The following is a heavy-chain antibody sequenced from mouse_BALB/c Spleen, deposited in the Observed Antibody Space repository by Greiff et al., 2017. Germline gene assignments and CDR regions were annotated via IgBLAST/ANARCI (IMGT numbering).Heavy chain of an antibody. J-gene: IGHJ3*01. CDR3: ARKDGSSYGFAY. V-gene: IGHV3-2*02. Sequence: EVKLVESGPGLVKPSQSLSLTCTVTGYSITSDYAWNWIRQFPGNKLEWMGYISYSGSTSYNPSLKSRISITRDTSKNQFFLQLNSVTTEDTATYYCARKDGSSYGFAYWGQGTLVTVSA. CDR1: GYSITSDYA. CDR2: ISYSGST. D-gene: IGHD1-1*01.